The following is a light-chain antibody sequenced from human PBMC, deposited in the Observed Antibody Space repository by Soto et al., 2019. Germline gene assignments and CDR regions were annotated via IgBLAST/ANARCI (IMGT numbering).Light chain of an antibody. V-gene: IGLV2-8*01. CDR2: EVS. CDR3: SSYAGSNGGV. Sequence: QSALTQPPSASGSPGQSVTISCTGTSSDVGGYNYVSWYQQHPGKATKLMIYEVSKRPSGVPDRFSGSKSGNTASLTVSGLQAEDEADYYCSSYAGSNGGVFGTGTKVTVL. CDR1: SSDVGGYNY. J-gene: IGLJ1*01.